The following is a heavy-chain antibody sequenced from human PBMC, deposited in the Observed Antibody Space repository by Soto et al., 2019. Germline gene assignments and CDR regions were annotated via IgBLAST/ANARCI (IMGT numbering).Heavy chain of an antibody. CDR1: GFTFSNYV. J-gene: IGHJ3*02. V-gene: IGHV3-23*01. CDR2: SSYSADIT. D-gene: IGHD1-7*01. Sequence: EVQLLESGGGLVQPGGSLRLSCAASGFTFSNYVMNWVRQAPGKGLEWVSTSSYSADITFYADSVKGRFTISRDNSRDTLFLQMNSLRADDAAVYYCARRARTATTNWGAFDIGGQGTMVTVSS. CDR3: ARRARTATTNWGAFDI.